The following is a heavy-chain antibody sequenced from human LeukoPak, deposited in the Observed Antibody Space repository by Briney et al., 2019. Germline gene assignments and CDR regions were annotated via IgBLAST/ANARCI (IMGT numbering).Heavy chain of an antibody. CDR1: GYTLTELS. CDR3: ARDPLYYYGSGSYYNGNY. D-gene: IGHD3-10*01. Sequence: ASVKVSCKVSGYTLTELSMHWVRQAPGKGLEWMGGFDPEDGETIYAQKFQGRVTMTRDTSISTAYMELSRLRSDDTAVYYCARDPLYYYGSGSYYNGNYWGQGTLVTVSS. V-gene: IGHV1-24*01. CDR2: FDPEDGET. J-gene: IGHJ4*02.